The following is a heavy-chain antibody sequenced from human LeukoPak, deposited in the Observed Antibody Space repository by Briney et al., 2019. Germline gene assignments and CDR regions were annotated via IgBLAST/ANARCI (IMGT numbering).Heavy chain of an antibody. D-gene: IGHD2-2*01. CDR1: GYTFTGYY. J-gene: IGHJ4*02. Sequence: GASVKVSCTASGYTFTGYYMHWVRQAPGQGLEWMGRINPNSGGTNYAQKLQGRVTMTRDTSISTAYMELSRLRSDDTAVYYCARVRAGTIVVVPAATGYYFDYWGQGTLVTVSS. CDR3: ARVRAGTIVVVPAATGYYFDY. CDR2: INPNSGGT. V-gene: IGHV1-2*06.